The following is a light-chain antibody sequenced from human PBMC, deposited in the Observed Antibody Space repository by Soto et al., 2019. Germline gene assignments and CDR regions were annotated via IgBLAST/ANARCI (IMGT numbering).Light chain of an antibody. CDR2: DVT. V-gene: IGLV2-11*01. CDR1: SNDVGGYTY. CDR3: CSYAGKYTFL. J-gene: IGLJ2*01. Sequence: QSALTQPRSVSGSPGQSVTISCTGTSNDVGGYTYVSWYQQNAGKPPKLMIYDVTKRPSGVPDRFSGSKSGNTASLTISGLQAEDESDYYCCSYAGKYTFLFGAGTKLTVL.